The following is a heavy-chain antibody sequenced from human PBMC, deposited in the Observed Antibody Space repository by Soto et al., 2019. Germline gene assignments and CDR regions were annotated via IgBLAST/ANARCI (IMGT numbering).Heavy chain of an antibody. CDR2: ISAYNGNT. V-gene: IGHV1-18*01. CDR1: GYTFTSYG. CDR3: ARTEDYYDSSGVSLGFDY. J-gene: IGHJ4*02. D-gene: IGHD3-22*01. Sequence: ASVKVSCKASGYTFTSYGISWVRQAPGQGLEWMGWISAYNGNTNYAQKLQDRVTMTTDTSTSTAYMELRSLRSDDTAVYYCARTEDYYDSSGVSLGFDYWGQGTLVTVSS.